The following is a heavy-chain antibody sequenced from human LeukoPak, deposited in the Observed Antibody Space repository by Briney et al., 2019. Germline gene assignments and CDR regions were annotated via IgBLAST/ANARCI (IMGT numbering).Heavy chain of an antibody. CDR3: AKAHDYGDYAGFDY. CDR2: ISSSSSTI. J-gene: IGHJ4*02. D-gene: IGHD4-17*01. V-gene: IGHV3-48*01. CDR1: GFTFSSYS. Sequence: PGGSLRLSCAASGFTFSSYSMNWVRQAPGKGLEWVSYISSSSSTIYYADSVKGRFTISRDNAKNSLYLQINNLRAEDTALYYCAKAHDYGDYAGFDYWGQGTLVSVSS.